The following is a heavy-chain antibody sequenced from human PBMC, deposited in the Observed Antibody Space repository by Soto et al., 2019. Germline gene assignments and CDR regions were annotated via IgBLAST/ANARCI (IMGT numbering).Heavy chain of an antibody. CDR1: GFTFGNYS. V-gene: IGHV3-21*01. CDR3: ARRVAFGNSPRNWYFDL. D-gene: IGHD3-3*01. Sequence: EVHLVESGGGLVNPGGSLRLSCAASGFTFGNYSMNWVRQAPGKGLEWISSISSASSSIYYVESVRGRFTISRDNAKGSLFLQMDSLGADDTALYYCARRVAFGNSPRNWYFDLWGRGTLVSVSS. J-gene: IGHJ2*01. CDR2: ISSASSSI.